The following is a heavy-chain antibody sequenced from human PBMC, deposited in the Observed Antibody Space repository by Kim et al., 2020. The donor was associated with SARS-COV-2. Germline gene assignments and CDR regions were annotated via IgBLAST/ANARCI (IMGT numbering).Heavy chain of an antibody. CDR2: IYYSGST. CDR1: GGSISSGGYY. Sequence: SETLSLTCTVSGGSISSGGYYWSWIRQHPGKGLEWIGYIYYSGSTYYNPSLKSRVTISVDTSKNQFSLKLSSVTAADTAVYYCAVAYCGGDCYFPLSWFVPWGHGTLVTVSS. D-gene: IGHD2-21*02. J-gene: IGHJ5*02. CDR3: AVAYCGGDCYFPLSWFVP. V-gene: IGHV4-31*03.